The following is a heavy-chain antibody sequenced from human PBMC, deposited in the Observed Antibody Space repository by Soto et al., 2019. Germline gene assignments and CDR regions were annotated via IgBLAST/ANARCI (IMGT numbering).Heavy chain of an antibody. Sequence: EVQLLESGGVLVQPGGSLRLSCAASGFTLSSFALSWVRQAPGRGLEWVSAINGSGDSTYYVDSVKGRFTISRDNSKNTLYLEINSLRAEDTAVYYCVRDGLPCGGGGNCFYYFDSWGQGTLVTVSS. CDR1: GFTLSSFA. D-gene: IGHD2-15*01. V-gene: IGHV3-23*01. J-gene: IGHJ4*02. CDR3: VRDGLPCGGGGNCFYYFDS. CDR2: INGSGDST.